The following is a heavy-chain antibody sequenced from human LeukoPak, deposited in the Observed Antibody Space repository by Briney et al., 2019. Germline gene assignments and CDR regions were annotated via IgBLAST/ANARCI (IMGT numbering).Heavy chain of an antibody. J-gene: IGHJ4*02. CDR3: ARHHRAYNWNGPPLHFFDH. CDR2: IIHIIGTR. Sequence: GDSVKVSGKASGGTCGNYAIRWERQAGGQGLEWMGGIIHIIGTRTYEQKFQGRVTVTADESTSTAYMELSSLRSDDTAVYYCARHHRAYNWNGPPLHFFDHWGQGTLVTVSS. D-gene: IGHD1-20*01. V-gene: IGHV1-69*13. CDR1: GGTCGNYA.